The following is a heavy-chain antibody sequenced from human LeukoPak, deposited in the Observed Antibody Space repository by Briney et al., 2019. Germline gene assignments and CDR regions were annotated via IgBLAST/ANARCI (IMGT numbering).Heavy chain of an antibody. Sequence: GGSLRLSCAASGFTFSSHGMSWVRQAPGKGLEWVSAISGSGGSTYYADSVKGRFTISRGNSKNTLYLQMNSLRAEDTAVYYCAKCILTGYYKGYMDVWGKGTMVTISS. CDR3: AKCILTGYYKGYMDV. CDR1: GFTFSSHG. V-gene: IGHV3-23*01. CDR2: ISGSGGST. D-gene: IGHD3-9*01. J-gene: IGHJ6*03.